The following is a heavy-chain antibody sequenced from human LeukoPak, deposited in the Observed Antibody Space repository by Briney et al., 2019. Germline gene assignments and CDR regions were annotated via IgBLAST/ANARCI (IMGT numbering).Heavy chain of an antibody. J-gene: IGHJ6*02. V-gene: IGHV1-58*02. D-gene: IGHD3-16*01. Sequence: SVKVSCKASGFTFTSSAMQWVRQARGQRLEWIGWIVVGSGNTNYAQKFQERVTITRDMSTSTAYMELSSLRSEDTAVYYCAAVYPQRDITWGMDVWGQGTTVTVSS. CDR1: GFTFTSSA. CDR2: IVVGSGNT. CDR3: AAVYPQRDITWGMDV.